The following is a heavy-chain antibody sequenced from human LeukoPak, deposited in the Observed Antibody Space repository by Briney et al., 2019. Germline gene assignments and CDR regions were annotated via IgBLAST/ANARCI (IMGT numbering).Heavy chain of an antibody. CDR1: GFSFNTYG. J-gene: IGHJ4*02. CDR3: ARDAAYSSSSDY. CDR2: IKQDGSEK. V-gene: IGHV3-7*01. D-gene: IGHD6-6*01. Sequence: GGTLRLSCAASGFSFNTYGMSWVRQAPGKGLEWVANIKQDGSEKYYVDSVKGRFTISRDNAKNSLYLQMNSLRAEDTAAYYCARDAAYSSSSDYWGQGTLVTVSS.